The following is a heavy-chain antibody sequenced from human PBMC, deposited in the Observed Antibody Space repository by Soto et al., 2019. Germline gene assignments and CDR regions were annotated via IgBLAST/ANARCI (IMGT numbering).Heavy chain of an antibody. CDR2: ISYDGSNK. J-gene: IGHJ4*02. CDR3: ARGSPRYYDFWSGYSLDY. V-gene: IGHV3-30-3*01. D-gene: IGHD3-3*01. CDR1: GFTFSSYA. Sequence: GGSLRLSCAASGFTFSSYAMHWVRQAPGKGLEWVAVISYDGSNKYYADSVKGRFTISRDNSKNTLYLQMNSLRAEDTAVYYCARGSPRYYDFWSGYSLDYWGQGTLVTVSS.